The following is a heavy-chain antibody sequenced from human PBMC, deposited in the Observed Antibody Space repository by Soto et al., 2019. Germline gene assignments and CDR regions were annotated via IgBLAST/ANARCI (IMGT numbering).Heavy chain of an antibody. J-gene: IGHJ5*02. D-gene: IGHD6-13*01. CDR1: GGSISSYY. CDR3: ARGIAAAGIIFPWWFDP. V-gene: IGHV4-59*01. CDR2: IYYSGST. Sequence: PSETLSLTCTVSGGSISSYYWSWIRQPPGKGLEWIGYIYYSGSTNYNPSLKSRVTISVDTSKNQFSLKLSSVTAADTAVYYCARGIAAAGIIFPWWFDPWGQGTLVTVS.